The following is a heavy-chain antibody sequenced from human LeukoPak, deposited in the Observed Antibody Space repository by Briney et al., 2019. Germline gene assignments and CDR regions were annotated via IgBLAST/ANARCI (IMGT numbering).Heavy chain of an antibody. CDR3: ARAYCGDDCALDY. D-gene: IGHD2-21*02. CDR1: GFTFSNYV. Sequence: PGGSLRLSCAPSGFTFSNYVMHWVPQAPGRGLEYISPISSNGGSTEYANSVKGRFTISRDNSKDTLYLQMDSLRGEDMAVYYCARAYCGDDCALDYWGQGALVTVSS. V-gene: IGHV3-64*01. J-gene: IGHJ4*02. CDR2: ISSNGGST.